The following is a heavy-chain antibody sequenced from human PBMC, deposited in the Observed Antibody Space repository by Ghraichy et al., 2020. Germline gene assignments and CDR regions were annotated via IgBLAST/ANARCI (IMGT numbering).Heavy chain of an antibody. Sequence: SQTLSLTCTVSGGSISSSSYYWGWIRQPPGKGLEWIGSIYYSGSTYYNPSLKSRVTISVDTSKNQFSLKLSSVTAADTAVYYCARQITYYYDSSGYYYDYWGQGTLVTVSS. CDR1: GGSISSSSYY. V-gene: IGHV4-39*01. D-gene: IGHD3-22*01. CDR2: IYYSGST. CDR3: ARQITYYYDSSGYYYDY. J-gene: IGHJ4*02.